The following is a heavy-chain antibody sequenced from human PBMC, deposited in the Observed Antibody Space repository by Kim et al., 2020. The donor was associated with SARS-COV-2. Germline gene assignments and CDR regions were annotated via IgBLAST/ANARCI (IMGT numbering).Heavy chain of an antibody. CDR1: GGTFSSYA. V-gene: IGHV1-69*04. J-gene: IGHJ4*02. D-gene: IGHD1-26*01. CDR2: IIPILGIA. CDR3: AGDRWELLWGCDY. Sequence: SVKVSCKASGGTFSSYAISWVRQAPGQGLEWMGRIIPILGIANYARKFQGRVTITADKSTSTAYMELSSLRSEDTAVYYCAGDRWELLWGCDYWGQGTLVTVSS.